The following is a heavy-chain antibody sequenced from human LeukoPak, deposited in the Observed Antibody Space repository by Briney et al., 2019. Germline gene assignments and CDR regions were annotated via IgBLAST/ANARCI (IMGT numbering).Heavy chain of an antibody. CDR1: GYSFTSYW. V-gene: IGHV5-51*01. CDR2: IYPGDSDT. J-gene: IGHJ3*02. CDR3: ARQGYGGNSAAAFDI. D-gene: IGHD4-23*01. Sequence: GESLKISCKGSGYSFTSYWIGWVRQMPGKGLEWMGIIYPGDSDTRYSPSFQGQVTISADKSISTAYLQWSSLKASDTAMYYCARQGYGGNSAAAFDIWGQGTMVTVSS.